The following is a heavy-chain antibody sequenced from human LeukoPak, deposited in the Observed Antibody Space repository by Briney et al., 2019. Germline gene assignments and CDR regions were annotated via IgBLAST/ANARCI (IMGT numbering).Heavy chain of an antibody. D-gene: IGHD1-26*01. J-gene: IGHJ6*02. CDR3: AKAGGSYYFPYGMDV. CDR1: GFTFSSYA. V-gene: IGHV3-23*01. CDR2: ISGSGGST. Sequence: PGGSLRLSYAASGFTFSSYAMSWVRQAPGKGLEWVSAISGSGGSTYYADSVKGRFTISRDNSKNTLYLQMNSLRAEDTAVYYCAKAGGSYYFPYGMDVWGQGTTVTVSS.